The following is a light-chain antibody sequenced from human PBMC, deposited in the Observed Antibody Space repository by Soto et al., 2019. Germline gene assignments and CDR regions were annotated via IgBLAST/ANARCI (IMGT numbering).Light chain of an antibody. Sequence: DIQITQSPSSLSSSVLERVTITCQASQNINNYLNWYQQKPGRAPKLLIYDASNLEAGVPSRFRGSGSGTDFTFTISRLQPEDIATYYCPQYENLPTFGQGTRLEN. CDR2: DAS. J-gene: IGKJ5*01. CDR3: PQYENLPT. CDR1: QNINNY. V-gene: IGKV1-33*01.